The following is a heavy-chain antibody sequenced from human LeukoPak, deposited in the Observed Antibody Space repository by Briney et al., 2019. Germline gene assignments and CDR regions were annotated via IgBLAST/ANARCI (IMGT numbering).Heavy chain of an antibody. CDR2: ISGSGGST. CDR3: AKSYDYVWGSYHALDY. V-gene: IGHV3-23*01. Sequence: GGSLRLSCAASGFTFSSYAMSWVRQAPGKGLEWVSAISGSGGSTYYADSVKGRFTISRDNSKSTLYLQMNSLRAEDTAVYYCAKSYDYVWGSYHALDYWGQGTLVTVSS. CDR1: GFTFSSYA. D-gene: IGHD3-16*02. J-gene: IGHJ4*02.